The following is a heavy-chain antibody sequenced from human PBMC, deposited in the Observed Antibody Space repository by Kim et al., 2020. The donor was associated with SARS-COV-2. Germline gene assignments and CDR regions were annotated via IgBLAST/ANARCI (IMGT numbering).Heavy chain of an antibody. V-gene: IGHV3-43*01. CDR1: GFNFDDFS. CDR3: TRSGWLYDYGMDV. Sequence: GGSLRLSCAASGFNFDDFSMHWVRQAPGKGLEWVSLISWDGGSTYYADSVRGRFTISRDNSKTSLYLHMNSLRSEDTALYYCTRSGWLYDYGMDVWGQGTTVTVSS. J-gene: IGHJ6*02. CDR2: ISWDGGST. D-gene: IGHD6-19*01.